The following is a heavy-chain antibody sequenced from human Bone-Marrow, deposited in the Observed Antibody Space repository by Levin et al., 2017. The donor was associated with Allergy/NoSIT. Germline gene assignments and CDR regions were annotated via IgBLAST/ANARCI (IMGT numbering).Heavy chain of an antibody. CDR3: VRQSLIGDYIVD. D-gene: IGHD4-17*01. CDR2: IIPLFGTT. V-gene: IGHV1-69*13. J-gene: IGHJ4*02. Sequence: SVKVSCKASGGTLSSHAISWVRQAPGQGLEWMGGIIPLFGTTNYAQKFQGRVSITADESTSTAYMELNSLRSEDTAVFYCVRQSLIGDYIVDWGQGTLVTVSS. CDR1: GGTLSSHA.